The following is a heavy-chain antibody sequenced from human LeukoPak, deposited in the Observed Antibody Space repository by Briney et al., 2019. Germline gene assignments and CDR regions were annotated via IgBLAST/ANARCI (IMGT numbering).Heavy chain of an antibody. CDR1: GYTFTSYA. CDR3: ATLDYYYGMDV. Sequence: ASVKVSCKASGYTFTSYAMHWVRQSPGQRLEWMGWINAGNGNTKYSQKFQGRVTITRNTSASTAYMELSSLRSEDTAVYYCATLDYYYGMDVWGQGTTVTVSS. CDR2: INAGNGNT. V-gene: IGHV1-3*01. J-gene: IGHJ6*02.